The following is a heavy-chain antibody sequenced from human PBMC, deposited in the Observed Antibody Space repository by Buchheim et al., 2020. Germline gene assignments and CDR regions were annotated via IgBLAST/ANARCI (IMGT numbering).Heavy chain of an antibody. V-gene: IGHV1-8*01. CDR1: GYTFTSYD. D-gene: IGHD2-15*01. CDR2: MNPNSGNT. CDR3: TRGGGGIVVVAAPGYYYGMDV. J-gene: IGHJ6*02. Sequence: QVQLVQSGAEVKKPGASVKVSCKASGYTFTSYDINWVRQATGQGLEWMGWMNPNSGNTGSAQKFQGRVTMTRNTSISTAYMELSSLRSEDTAVYYCTRGGGGIVVVAAPGYYYGMDVWGQGTT.